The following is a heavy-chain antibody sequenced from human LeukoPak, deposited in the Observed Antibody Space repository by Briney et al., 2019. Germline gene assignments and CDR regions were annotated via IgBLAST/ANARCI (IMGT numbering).Heavy chain of an antibody. J-gene: IGHJ4*02. CDR3: VGGGGGGWDIDN. Sequence: PGGSLRLSCAVSEFTFSSYYMNWVRQAPGKGLEWVSYISTASETIYYADSVKGRLTISRDDAKKSLYLQMNSLRDEDTAVYYCVGGGGGGWDIDNWGQGTLVTVSS. D-gene: IGHD6-19*01. CDR1: EFTFSSYY. V-gene: IGHV3-48*02. CDR2: ISTASETI.